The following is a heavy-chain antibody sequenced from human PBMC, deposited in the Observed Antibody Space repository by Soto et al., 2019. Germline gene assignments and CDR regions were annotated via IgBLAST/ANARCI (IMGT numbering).Heavy chain of an antibody. CDR2: MNSDGSST. Sequence: VSLRLSGAASGFTFSSSWMDWVRQAPGKGLVWVSRMNSDGSSTTYADSVKGRFTISRDNAKNTLYLQMNSLRAEDTAVYYCARVDYTNYAAYGMDVWGQGTTVTVSS. V-gene: IGHV3-74*01. D-gene: IGHD4-4*01. CDR1: GFTFSSSW. J-gene: IGHJ6*02. CDR3: ARVDYTNYAAYGMDV.